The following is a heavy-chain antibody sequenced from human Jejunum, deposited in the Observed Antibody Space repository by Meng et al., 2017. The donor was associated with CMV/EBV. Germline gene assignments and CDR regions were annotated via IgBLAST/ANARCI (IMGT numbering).Heavy chain of an antibody. CDR2: IYVSEST. CDR1: FTVSRDY. CDR3: ANGHPGGPYALWAFDI. V-gene: IGHV3-66*02. Sequence: FTVSRDYMTWVRQAPGKGLEWVSIIYVSESTYYADSVKGRFSVSRDKSKNTLYLQMNSLRPEDTAVYYCANGHPGGPYALWAFDIWGQGTMVTVSS. J-gene: IGHJ3*02. D-gene: IGHD2-21*01.